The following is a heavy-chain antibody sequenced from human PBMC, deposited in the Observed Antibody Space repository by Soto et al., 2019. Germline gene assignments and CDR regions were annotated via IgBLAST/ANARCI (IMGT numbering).Heavy chain of an antibody. D-gene: IGHD2-21*01. CDR1: GFTFNRYY. V-gene: IGHV3-7*01. Sequence: EVQVVESGGDLVQPGGSLRLSCAASGFTFNRYYMSWVRQAPGKGLEWVANIKGDGSDKYYVDSVRGRFTISRDNAKNSLYLQMNSLRAEDTAVYYCARESVVAVTVPDAFDVWGQGTMVTVSS. J-gene: IGHJ3*01. CDR3: ARESVVAVTVPDAFDV. CDR2: IKGDGSDK.